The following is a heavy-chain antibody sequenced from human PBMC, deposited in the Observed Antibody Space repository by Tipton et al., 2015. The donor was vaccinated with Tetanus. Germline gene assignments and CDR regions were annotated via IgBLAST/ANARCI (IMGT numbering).Heavy chain of an antibody. CDR2: ISGSRLTP. Sequence: GSLRLSCAGSGITVKSYTMNWVRQAPGNGLEWVAAISGSRLTPYYADSVKGRFTISRDNSKNTLSLQLNSLRADDTAIYYCAKEALGVLNLWGKGTTVIVSS. CDR1: GITVKSYT. D-gene: IGHD1-14*01. J-gene: IGHJ6*04. V-gene: IGHV3-23*01. CDR3: AKEALGVLNL.